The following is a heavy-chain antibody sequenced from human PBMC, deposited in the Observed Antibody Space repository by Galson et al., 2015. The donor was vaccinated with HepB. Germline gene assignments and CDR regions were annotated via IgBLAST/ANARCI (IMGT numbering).Heavy chain of an antibody. Sequence: SLRLSCAASGITFGSYAMSWVRQAPGKGLEWISGISGTGSITYYADSVRGRFTISRDNSKNILYVQMNSLRAEDTAVYYCAKGYTCGGDCDWPQTPQYHFDYWGQGTLVTVSS. V-gene: IGHV3-23*01. D-gene: IGHD2-21*01. CDR1: GITFGSYA. CDR3: AKGYTCGGDCDWPQTPQYHFDY. CDR2: ISGTGSIT. J-gene: IGHJ4*02.